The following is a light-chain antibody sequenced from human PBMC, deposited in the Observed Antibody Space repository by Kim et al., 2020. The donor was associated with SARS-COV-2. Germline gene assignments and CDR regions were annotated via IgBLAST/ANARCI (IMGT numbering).Light chain of an antibody. CDR3: QQYSSSPIT. J-gene: IGKJ1*01. Sequence: EIVLTQSPGTLSLSPGERATLSCRASQSVNSNYLAWYQQKPGQAPRLLIYAASSRATGIPDRFSGSGSGTDFTLTISRLEAEDLAVYYCQQYSSSPITFGQGTKVEIK. CDR2: AAS. CDR1: QSVNSNY. V-gene: IGKV3-20*01.